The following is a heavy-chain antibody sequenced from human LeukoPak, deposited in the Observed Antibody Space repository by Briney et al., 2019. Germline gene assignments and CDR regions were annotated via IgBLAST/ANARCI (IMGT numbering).Heavy chain of an antibody. Sequence: SETLSLTCTVSIGSICSSSYYWGCIRQPPGKGLEWIGSIYYSGSAYYQPSLKSRVTISVDTSKNQFSLKLSYVTAADTAVYYCARQGNYYGSGSYYDVLFDYWGQGTLVTVSS. V-gene: IGHV4-39*01. D-gene: IGHD3-10*01. J-gene: IGHJ4*02. CDR3: ARQGNYYGSGSYYDVLFDY. CDR1: IGSICSSSYY. CDR2: IYYSGSA.